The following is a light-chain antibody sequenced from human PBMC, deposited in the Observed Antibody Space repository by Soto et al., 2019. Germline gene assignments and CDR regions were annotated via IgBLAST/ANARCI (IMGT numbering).Light chain of an antibody. J-gene: IGKJ2*01. CDR1: QSVSSSY. Sequence: ELVLTQSPGTLSLSPGERATLSCRASQSVSSSYLAWYQQKPGQAPRLLIYGASSRATGIPDRFSGSGSGTHFTLTISRLEPEDFAVYYCQQYDYSAPLYTFGQGTRLDIK. CDR2: GAS. CDR3: QQYDYSAPLYT. V-gene: IGKV3-20*01.